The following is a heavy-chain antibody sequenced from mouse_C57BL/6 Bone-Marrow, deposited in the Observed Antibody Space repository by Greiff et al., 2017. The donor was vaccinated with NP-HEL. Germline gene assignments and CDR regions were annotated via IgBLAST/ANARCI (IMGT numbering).Heavy chain of an antibody. D-gene: IGHD2-1*01. V-gene: IGHV1-15*01. CDR3: TGNYVRYFDD. CDR1: GYTFTDYE. Sequence: QVQLQQSGAELVRPGASVTLSCKASGYTFTDYEMHWVKQTPVHGLEWIGAIDPETGGTAYNQKFKGTAILTADKSSSTAYMELRSLTSEDSAVYYCTGNYVRYFDDWGTGTTVTVSS. CDR2: IDPETGGT. J-gene: IGHJ1*03.